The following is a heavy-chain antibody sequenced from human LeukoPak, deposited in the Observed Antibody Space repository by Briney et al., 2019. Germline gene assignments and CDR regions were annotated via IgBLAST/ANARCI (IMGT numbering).Heavy chain of an antibody. D-gene: IGHD6-13*01. J-gene: IGHJ4*02. CDR2: IKQDGSEK. CDR3: AREPGSIAAAGTFDY. V-gene: IGHV3-7*03. Sequence: GSLRLSCAASGFTFSSYWMSWVRQAPGKGLEWVANIKQDGSEKYYVDSVKGRFTISRDNAKNSLYLQMNSLRAEDTAVYYCAREPGSIAAAGTFDYWGQGTLVTVSS. CDR1: GFTFSSYW.